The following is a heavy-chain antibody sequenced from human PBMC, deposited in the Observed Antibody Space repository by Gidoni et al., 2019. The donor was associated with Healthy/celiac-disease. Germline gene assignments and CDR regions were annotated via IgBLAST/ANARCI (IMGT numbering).Heavy chain of an antibody. J-gene: IGHJ3*02. CDR3: AKEDWVRTIFGVDDAFDI. D-gene: IGHD3-3*01. CDR1: GFTFSSYA. V-gene: IGHV3-23*01. CDR2: ISGSGGST. Sequence: EVQLLESGGGLVQPGGSLRLSCAASGFTFSSYAMSWVRQAPGKGLEWVSAISGSGGSTYYADSVKGRFTISRDNSKNTPYLQMNGLRAEDTAVYYCAKEDWVRTIFGVDDAFDIWGQGTMVTVSS.